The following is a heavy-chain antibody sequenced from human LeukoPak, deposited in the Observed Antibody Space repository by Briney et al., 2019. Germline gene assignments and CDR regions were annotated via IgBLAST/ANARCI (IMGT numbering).Heavy chain of an antibody. CDR1: GGSISSYY. V-gene: IGHV4-59*01. CDR3: AGEVAYGSGSYMDY. J-gene: IGHJ4*02. CDR2: IYYSGST. Sequence: SETLSLTCTVSGGSISSYYWSWIRQPPGKGLEWIGYIYYSGSTNYNPSLKSRVTISVDTSKNQFSLKLSSVTAADTAVYYCAGEVAYGSGSYMDYWGQGTLVTVSS. D-gene: IGHD3-10*01.